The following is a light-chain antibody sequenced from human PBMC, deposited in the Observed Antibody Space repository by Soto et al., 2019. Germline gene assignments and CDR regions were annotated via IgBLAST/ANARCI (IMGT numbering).Light chain of an antibody. J-gene: IGKJ4*01. Sequence: DIQMTQSPSTLSASVGDRVTITCRASQSISSWLAWYQQKPGKAPKLLIYEASSLKSGVPSRFSGSGSGTEFTLTINSLQPEDFATYYCQQLKSYPLTFGGGTKVEIK. V-gene: IGKV1-5*01. CDR3: QQLKSYPLT. CDR1: QSISSW. CDR2: EAS.